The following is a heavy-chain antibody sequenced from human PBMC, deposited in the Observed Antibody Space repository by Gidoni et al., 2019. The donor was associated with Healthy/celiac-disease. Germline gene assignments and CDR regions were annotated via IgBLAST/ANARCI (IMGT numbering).Heavy chain of an antibody. D-gene: IGHD5-18*01. CDR3: ARDPGGYSYGYVAVYYYYGMDV. J-gene: IGHJ6*02. V-gene: IGHV3-11*01. Sequence: GRFTISRDNAKNSLYLQMNSLRAEDTAVYYCARDPGGYSYGYVAVYYYYGMDVWGQGTTVTVSS.